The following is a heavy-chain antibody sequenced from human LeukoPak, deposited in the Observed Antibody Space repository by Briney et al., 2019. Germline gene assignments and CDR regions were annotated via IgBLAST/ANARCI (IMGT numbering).Heavy chain of an antibody. CDR1: GFTFSDYA. J-gene: IGHJ4*02. D-gene: IGHD5-12*01. V-gene: IGHV3-23*01. CDR2: ISGSGGTT. Sequence: GGSLRLSCATSGFTFSDYAVSWVRQAPGKGLEWVSSISGSGGTTYYADSVKGRFTISRDNSKNTLYLQMNSLRAEDTAVYYCAKDPYRASSGLVDYWGQGTLVTVSS. CDR3: AKDPYRASSGLVDY.